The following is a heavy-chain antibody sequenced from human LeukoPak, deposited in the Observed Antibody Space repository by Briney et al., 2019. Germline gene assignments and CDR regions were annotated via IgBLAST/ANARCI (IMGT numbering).Heavy chain of an antibody. CDR1: GFTFSDYA. J-gene: IGHJ4*02. D-gene: IGHD5-12*01. V-gene: IGHV3-23*01. CDR2: ISGSGGTT. Sequence: GGSLRLSCATSGFTFSDYAVSWVRQAPGKGLEWVSSISGSGGTTYYADSVKGRFTISRDNSKNTLYLQMNSLRAEDTAVYYCAKDPYRASSGLVDYWGQGTLVTVSS. CDR3: AKDPYRASSGLVDY.